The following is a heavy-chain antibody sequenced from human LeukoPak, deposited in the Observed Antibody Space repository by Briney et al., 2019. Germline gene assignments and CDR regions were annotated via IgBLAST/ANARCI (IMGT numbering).Heavy chain of an antibody. CDR2: IRSKAYGGTT. CDR3: AKDHYGSGSYYNPFDY. V-gene: IGHV3-49*03. Sequence: GGSLRLSCTASGFTFGDYAMSWFRQAPGKGLEWVGFIRSKAYGGTTEYAASVKGRFTISRDDSKSIAYLQMNSLKTEDTAVYYCAKDHYGSGSYYNPFDYWGQGTLVTVSS. J-gene: IGHJ4*02. D-gene: IGHD3-10*01. CDR1: GFTFGDYA.